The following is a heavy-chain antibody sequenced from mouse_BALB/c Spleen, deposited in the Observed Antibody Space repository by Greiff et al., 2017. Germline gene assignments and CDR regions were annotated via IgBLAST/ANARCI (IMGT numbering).Heavy chain of an antibody. J-gene: IGHJ4*01. Sequence: EVKLMESGGDLVKPGGSLKLSCAASGFTFSSYGMSWVRQTPDKRLEWVATISSGGSYTYYPNSVKGRVTISRDNAKNTLYLQMSSLKAEDTAMYCCTSPRFITTVVGAMDYWGQGTSVTVSS. V-gene: IGHV5-6*01. D-gene: IGHD1-1*01. CDR3: TSPRFITTVVGAMDY. CDR1: GFTFSSYG. CDR2: ISSGGSYT.